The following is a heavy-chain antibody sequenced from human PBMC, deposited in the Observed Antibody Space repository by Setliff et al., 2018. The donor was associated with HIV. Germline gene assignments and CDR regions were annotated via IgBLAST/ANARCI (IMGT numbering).Heavy chain of an antibody. V-gene: IGHV1-8*02. CDR1: GYTFSSDD. CDR2: MNPNSANT. Sequence: ASVKVSCKASGYTFSSDDINWVRQATGQGLEWMGWMNPNSANTGYAQKFQGRVTMTRNTSISTAYMQLNSLRSEDTAVYYCVRGGRAMGYCSGGTCLENAFDIWGQGTMVTVSS. J-gene: IGHJ3*02. D-gene: IGHD2-15*01. CDR3: VRGGRAMGYCSGGTCLENAFDI.